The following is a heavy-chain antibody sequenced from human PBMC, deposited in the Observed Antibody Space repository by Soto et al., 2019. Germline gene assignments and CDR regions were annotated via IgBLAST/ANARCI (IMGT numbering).Heavy chain of an antibody. CDR1: GGSISSYY. Sequence: SETLSLTCTVSGGSISSYYWSWIRQPPGKGLEWIGYIYYSGSTNYNPSLKSRVTISVDTSKNQFSLKLTSVTAADTAVYYCARRYGGNFDYWGHGTLVTVSS. V-gene: IGHV4-59*01. CDR3: ARRYGGNFDY. CDR2: IYYSGST. D-gene: IGHD1-26*01. J-gene: IGHJ4*01.